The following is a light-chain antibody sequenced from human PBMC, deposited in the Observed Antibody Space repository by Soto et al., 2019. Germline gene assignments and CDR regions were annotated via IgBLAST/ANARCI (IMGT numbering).Light chain of an antibody. CDR3: QQYGSSRSLT. CDR2: GAS. CDR1: QSVSSSY. Sequence: EIVLTQSPGTLSLSPGERATLSCRASQSVSSSYLAWYQQKPGQAPRLLIYGASSRATGIPDRFSGSGSGTDFTLTISRLEPEDFAVHYCQQYGSSRSLTFGGGTKVEIK. V-gene: IGKV3-20*01. J-gene: IGKJ4*01.